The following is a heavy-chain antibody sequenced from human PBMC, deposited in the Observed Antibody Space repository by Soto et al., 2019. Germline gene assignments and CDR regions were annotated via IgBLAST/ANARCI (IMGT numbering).Heavy chain of an antibody. V-gene: IGHV4-39*01. Sequence: QLQLQESGPGLVKPSETLSLTCTVSGGSISSSSYYWGWIRQPPGKGLEWIGSIYYSGSTYYNPSHQSRVTIYVDTSKNQFSLKMSSVTAADTAVYYCARSILTGYSAYDYWGQGTLVTVSS. CDR3: ARSILTGYSAYDY. D-gene: IGHD3-9*01. CDR2: IYYSGST. CDR1: GGSISSSSYY. J-gene: IGHJ4*02.